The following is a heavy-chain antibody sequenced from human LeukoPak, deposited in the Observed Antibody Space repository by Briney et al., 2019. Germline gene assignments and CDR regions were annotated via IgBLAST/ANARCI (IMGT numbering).Heavy chain of an antibody. CDR2: IYYSGST. V-gene: IGHV4-59*01. Sequence: PSETLSLTCTVSGGSISSYYWSWIRQPPGKGLEWIGYIYYSGSTNYNPSLKSRVTISVDTSKNQVSLKLSSVTAADTAVYYCARDGYYDSSGYNRDAFDIWGQGTMVTVSS. CDR1: GGSISSYY. D-gene: IGHD3-22*01. J-gene: IGHJ3*02. CDR3: ARDGYYDSSGYNRDAFDI.